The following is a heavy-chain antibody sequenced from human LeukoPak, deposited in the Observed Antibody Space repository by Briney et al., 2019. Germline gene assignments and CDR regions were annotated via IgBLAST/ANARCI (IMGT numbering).Heavy chain of an antibody. V-gene: IGHV4-34*01. J-gene: IGHJ4*02. D-gene: IGHD6-6*01. CDR2: INHSGSN. CDR1: GGSFSGYY. CDR3: ARLAARPLGHY. Sequence: SETLSLTCAVYGGSFSGYYWSWIRQPPGKGLEWIGEINHSGSNNDTPSLKSRVTISVDTSKNQFSLKMSSVTAADTAVYYCARLAARPLGHYWGQGTLVTVSS.